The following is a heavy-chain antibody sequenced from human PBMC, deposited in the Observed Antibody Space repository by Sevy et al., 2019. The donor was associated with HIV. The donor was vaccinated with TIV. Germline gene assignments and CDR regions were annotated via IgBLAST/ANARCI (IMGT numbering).Heavy chain of an antibody. J-gene: IGHJ1*01. CDR3: AKDHNLWSEGGFLHH. Sequence: GGSLRLSCAASGFTFSSYAIHWVRQTPGKGLEWVAVISYDGNNKYYADSVKGRFTVPRDNSKHTLDAQMNSLRAEDTAVYYCAKDHNLWSEGGFLHHWGQGTLVTVSS. CDR1: GFTFSSYA. CDR2: ISYDGNNK. D-gene: IGHD3-10*01. V-gene: IGHV3-30*18.